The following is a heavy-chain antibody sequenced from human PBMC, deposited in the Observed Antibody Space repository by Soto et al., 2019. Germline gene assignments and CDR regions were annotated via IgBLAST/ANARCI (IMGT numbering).Heavy chain of an antibody. CDR2: INHSGST. CDR1: GGSFSGYY. J-gene: IGHJ6*02. CDR3: AREVGVRGSSSRYYYYGMDV. D-gene: IGHD6-13*01. Sequence: SETLSLTCAVYGGSFSGYYWSWIRQPPGKGLEWIGEINHSGSTNYNPSLKSRVTISVDTSKNQFSLKLSSVTAADTAVYYCAREVGVRGSSSRYYYYGMDVWGQGTTVTVSS. V-gene: IGHV4-34*01.